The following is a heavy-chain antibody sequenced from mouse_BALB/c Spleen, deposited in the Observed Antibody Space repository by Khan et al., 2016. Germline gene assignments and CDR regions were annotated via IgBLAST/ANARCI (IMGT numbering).Heavy chain of an antibody. J-gene: IGHJ4*01. V-gene: IGHV9-3-1*01. CDR3: AAYYRDAMDY. CDR1: GYTFTNYG. Sequence: QIQLVQSGPELKKPGETVKISCKASGYTFTNYGMNWVKQAPGKGLKWMGWINTYTGEPTYADDFKGRFAFSLETSASTAYLQINNLKHEDTATYCCAAYYRDAMDYWGQGTSVTVSS. CDR2: INTYTGEP. D-gene: IGHD2-14*01.